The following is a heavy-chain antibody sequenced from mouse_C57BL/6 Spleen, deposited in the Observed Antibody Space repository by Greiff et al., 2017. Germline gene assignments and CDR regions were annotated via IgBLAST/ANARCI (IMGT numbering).Heavy chain of an antibody. V-gene: IGHV1-55*01. J-gene: IGHJ4*01. Sequence: QVQLQQPGAELVKPGASVKMSCKASGYTFTSYWITWVKQRPGQGLEWIGDIHPGSGSTNYTEKFKRKATLTVDTSSSTAYMQLSSLTAEDSAVYYCARRILRYPYAMDYWGQGTSVTVSS. CDR3: ARRILRYPYAMDY. D-gene: IGHD1-1*01. CDR2: IHPGSGST. CDR1: GYTFTSYW.